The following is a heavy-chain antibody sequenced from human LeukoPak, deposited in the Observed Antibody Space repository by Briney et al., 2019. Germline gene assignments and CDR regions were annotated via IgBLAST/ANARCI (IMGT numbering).Heavy chain of an antibody. Sequence: GGSLRLSCAASGFTFSSYSMNWVRQAPGKGVEWVSYISSSSSTIYYADSVKGRFTISRDNAKNSLCLQMNSLRAEDTAVYYCARDLGIAVRDAFDIWGQGTMVTVSS. J-gene: IGHJ3*02. CDR1: GFTFSSYS. V-gene: IGHV3-48*01. CDR2: ISSSSSTI. D-gene: IGHD6-19*01. CDR3: ARDLGIAVRDAFDI.